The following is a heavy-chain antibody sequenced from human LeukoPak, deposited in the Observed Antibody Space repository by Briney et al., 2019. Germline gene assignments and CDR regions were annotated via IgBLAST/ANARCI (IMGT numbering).Heavy chain of an antibody. Sequence: SETLSLTCTVSGYSISSGYYWGWIRQPPGKGLEWIGSIYHSGSTYYNPSLKSRVTISVDTSKNQFSLKLSSVTAADTAVYYCARPAVAGSGAFDYWGQGTLVTVSS. CDR2: IYHSGST. CDR1: GYSISSGYY. CDR3: ARPAVAGSGAFDY. D-gene: IGHD6-19*01. V-gene: IGHV4-38-2*02. J-gene: IGHJ4*02.